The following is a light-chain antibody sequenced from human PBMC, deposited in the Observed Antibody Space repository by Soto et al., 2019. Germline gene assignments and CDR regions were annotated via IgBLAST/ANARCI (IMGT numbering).Light chain of an antibody. Sequence: IQLTESPSSLSASVGDRVTITCRASQGISSYLAWYQQKPGKAPKLLIYAASTLQSGVPSRFSGSGSGTDFTLTISSLQPEDFATYYCQQLNSYLSITFGQGTRLEI. CDR3: QQLNSYLSIT. CDR2: AAS. CDR1: QGISSY. J-gene: IGKJ5*01. V-gene: IGKV1-9*01.